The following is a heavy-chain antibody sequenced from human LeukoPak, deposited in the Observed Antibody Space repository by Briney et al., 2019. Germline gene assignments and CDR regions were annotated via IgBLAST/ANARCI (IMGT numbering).Heavy chain of an antibody. D-gene: IGHD6-13*01. CDR2: ISAYNGNT. V-gene: IGHV1-18*01. CDR3: ARDHRSGGIAAAADY. CDR1: GYTFTSYG. J-gene: IGHJ4*02. Sequence: ASVKVSCKASGYTFTSYGISWVRQAPGQGLEWMGWISAYNGNTNYAQKLQGRVTMTTDTSTSTAYMELRSLRSDDTAVYYCARDHRSGGIAAAADYWGQGTLVTVSS.